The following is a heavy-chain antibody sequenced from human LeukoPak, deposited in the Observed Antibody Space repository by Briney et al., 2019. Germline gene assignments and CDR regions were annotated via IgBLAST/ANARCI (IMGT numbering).Heavy chain of an antibody. CDR3: AKDGYKWNFDN. Sequence: GGSLRLFCGASGFTFSSYSMNWVRQAPGKELEWFSYISRSSSTIYYADSVKGRFTISRDNAKNSLYLQINSLRDEDTAVYYCAKDGYKWNFDNWGQGTLVTVSS. D-gene: IGHD5-24*01. J-gene: IGHJ4*02. CDR1: GFTFSSYS. V-gene: IGHV3-48*02. CDR2: ISRSSSTI.